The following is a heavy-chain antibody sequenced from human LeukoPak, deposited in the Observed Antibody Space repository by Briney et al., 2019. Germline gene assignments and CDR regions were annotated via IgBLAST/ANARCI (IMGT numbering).Heavy chain of an antibody. CDR3: ARQRRSSGWPNDY. V-gene: IGHV5-51*01. D-gene: IGHD6-19*01. Sequence: GESLKISCKGSGYSFTCYWIGWVRQMPGKGLEWMGIIYPGDSDTRYSPSFQGQVTISADKSISTAYLQWSSPKASDTAMYYCARQRRSSGWPNDYWGQGTLVTVSS. J-gene: IGHJ4*02. CDR2: IYPGDSDT. CDR1: GYSFTCYW.